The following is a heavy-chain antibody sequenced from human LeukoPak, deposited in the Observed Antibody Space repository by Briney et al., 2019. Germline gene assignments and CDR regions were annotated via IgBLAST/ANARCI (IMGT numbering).Heavy chain of an antibody. V-gene: IGHV5-51*01. CDR1: GYTFIGYW. CDR3: ARPGGSSGLPDAFDI. D-gene: IGHD3-22*01. Sequence: GESLKISCQGSGYTFIGYWIAWVRQMPGKGLEWMGIIYPRNSDTRYSPSFQGQVTISADKSISTAYLQWSSLKASDTAMYYCARPGGSSGLPDAFDIWGQGTMVTVSS. CDR2: IYPRNSDT. J-gene: IGHJ3*02.